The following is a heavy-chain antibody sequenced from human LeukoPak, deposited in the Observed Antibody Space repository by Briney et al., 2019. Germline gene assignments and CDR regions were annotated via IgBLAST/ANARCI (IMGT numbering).Heavy chain of an antibody. Sequence: GGSLRLFCAASGFTFSSYSMNWVRQAPGKGLEWVSYISSSSSTIYYADSVKGRFTISRDNAKNSLYLQMNSLRAEDTAVYYCAGPAAPFDYWGQGTLVTVSS. CDR2: ISSSSSTI. D-gene: IGHD2-2*01. J-gene: IGHJ4*02. CDR3: AGPAAPFDY. CDR1: GFTFSSYS. V-gene: IGHV3-48*01.